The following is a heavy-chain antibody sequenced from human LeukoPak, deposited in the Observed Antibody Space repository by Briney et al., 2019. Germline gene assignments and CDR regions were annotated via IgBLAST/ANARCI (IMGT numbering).Heavy chain of an antibody. D-gene: IGHD3-3*01. V-gene: IGHV3-15*01. J-gene: IGHJ4*02. CDR1: RFTFNNAW. CDR2: IKHKADGGTT. CDR3: TTFSYDFWSGSEGGYFDH. Sequence: GGSLRLSCVASRFTFNNAWMSWVRQAPGKGLEWVGRIKHKADGGTTDYGAPVKGRFTISRDDSKNTLYLQMNNLKNEDTAVYYCTTFSYDFWSGSEGGYFDHWGQGTLVAVSS.